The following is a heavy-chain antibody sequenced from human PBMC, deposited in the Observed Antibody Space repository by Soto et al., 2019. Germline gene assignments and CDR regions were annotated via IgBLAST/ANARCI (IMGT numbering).Heavy chain of an antibody. CDR3: VREKVTMIVGFYYFDY. CDR2: IYAGGNI. J-gene: IGHJ4*02. Sequence: LRLSCAASGFTVSSNYMSWVRQAPGKGLEWVSVIYAGGNIHYADSVEGRFTISRDNSNNMLYLQMNSLRAEDTAVYYCVREKVTMIVGFYYFDYWGQGTRVTVSS. CDR1: GFTVSSNY. D-gene: IGHD3-22*01. V-gene: IGHV3-66*01.